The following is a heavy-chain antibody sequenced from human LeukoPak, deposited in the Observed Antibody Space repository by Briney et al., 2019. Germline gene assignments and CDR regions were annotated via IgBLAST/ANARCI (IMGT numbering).Heavy chain of an antibody. CDR3: AKVYSGRSPFPFYYYGMDV. CDR1: GFIFSHYG. D-gene: IGHD5-18*01. V-gene: IGHV3-30*02. J-gene: IGHJ6*02. Sequence: GGSLRLSCAASGFIFSHYGMHWVRQAPGKGLEWVTFIRYDGSKRYYADSVKGRFTISRDNSKNTLYLQMNSLRAEDTAVYYCAKVYSGRSPFPFYYYGMDVWGQGTTVTVSS. CDR2: IRYDGSKR.